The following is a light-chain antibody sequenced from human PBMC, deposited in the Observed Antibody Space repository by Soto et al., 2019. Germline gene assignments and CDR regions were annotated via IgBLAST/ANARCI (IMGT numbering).Light chain of an antibody. CDR3: QQYKVFAT. J-gene: IGKJ2*01. V-gene: IGKV1-5*01. CDR2: DAS. CDR1: QSISSW. Sequence: DIQMTQSPSTLSASVGDRVTITCRASQSISSWLAWYQQKPGKAPKLLIYDASSLERGVPSRFSGSGSGTEFTLTISSLQPDDFATYYCQQYKVFATFGQGTKLEIK.